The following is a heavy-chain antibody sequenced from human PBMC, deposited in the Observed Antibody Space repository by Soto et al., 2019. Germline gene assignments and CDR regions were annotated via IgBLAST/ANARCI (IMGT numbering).Heavy chain of an antibody. CDR3: AKPYGYCSSTSCPTPDY. CDR2: ISGSGGST. D-gene: IGHD2-2*01. Sequence: EVQLLESGGGLVQPGGSLRLSCAASGFTFSSYAMSWVRQAPGKGLEWVSAISGSGGSTYYADSVKGRFTISRDNSENTLYLQMNSLRAEDTAVYYCAKPYGYCSSTSCPTPDYWGQGTLVTVSS. CDR1: GFTFSSYA. V-gene: IGHV3-23*01. J-gene: IGHJ4*02.